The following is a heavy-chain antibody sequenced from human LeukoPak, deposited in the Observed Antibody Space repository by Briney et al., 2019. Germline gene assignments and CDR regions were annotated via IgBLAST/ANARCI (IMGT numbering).Heavy chain of an antibody. D-gene: IGHD3-3*01. J-gene: IGHJ6*03. CDR2: IIPIFGTA. CDR3: ARDLYYAFWSGYYSPSGYYYYYMDV. CDR1: GGTFTSYA. Sequence: ASVKVSCKASGGTFTSYAISWVRQAPGQGLEWMGGIIPIFGTANYEQKFQGRVTITADKSTSTAYIELSSLRSDDTAVYYCARDLYYAFWSGYYSPSGYYYYYMDVWGKGTPVTVSS. V-gene: IGHV1-69*06.